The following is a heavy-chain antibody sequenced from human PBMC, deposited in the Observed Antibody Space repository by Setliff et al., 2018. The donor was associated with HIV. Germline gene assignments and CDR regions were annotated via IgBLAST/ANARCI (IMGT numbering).Heavy chain of an antibody. D-gene: IGHD2-2*01. Sequence: SVKVSCKTSGGTFSSYAISWVRQAPGQGLEWMGGIIAILGTINYAQKFQGRVTITADESMSTTYMELSSLRSEDTAVYYCARGYPAVPGVFDIWGQGTMVTVSS. V-gene: IGHV1-69*13. J-gene: IGHJ3*02. CDR3: ARGYPAVPGVFDI. CDR2: IIAILGTI. CDR1: GGTFSSYA.